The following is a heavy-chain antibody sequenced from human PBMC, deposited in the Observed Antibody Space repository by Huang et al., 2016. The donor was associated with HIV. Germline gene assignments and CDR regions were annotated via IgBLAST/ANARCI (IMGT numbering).Heavy chain of an antibody. CDR1: GITFNNYG. CDR2: ISYDGSYS. V-gene: IGHV3-30*03. Sequence: QVQLVESGGGVVQPGRSLRLSCAASGITFNNYGMYLVRKATGNEPSLVAVISYDGSYSFDAAAVNGLYTLSRHNSKSTLYLQLTTLILEDTARYYCTFNAMARARTPDHWGPGTLVTVSS. J-gene: IGHJ4*02. D-gene: IGHD3-3*02. CDR3: TFNAMARARTPDH.